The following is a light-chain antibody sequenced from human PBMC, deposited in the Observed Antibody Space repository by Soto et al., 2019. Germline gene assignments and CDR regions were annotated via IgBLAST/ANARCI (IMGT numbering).Light chain of an antibody. CDR3: QQRSSWPLT. CDR1: QSVGSF. Sequence: EIVLTQSPATLSLSPGERATLSCRASQSVGSFLAWYQQKPGQAPRLLIYDASNRATGIPARFSGSGSGTDFTLVISSLEPEDFAVYFCQQRSSWPLTVGGGTKVELK. J-gene: IGKJ4*01. CDR2: DAS. V-gene: IGKV3-11*01.